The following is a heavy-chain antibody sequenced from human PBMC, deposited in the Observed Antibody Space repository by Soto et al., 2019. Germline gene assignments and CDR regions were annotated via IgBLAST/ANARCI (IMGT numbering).Heavy chain of an antibody. D-gene: IGHD4-17*01. CDR2: ISAYNGNT. J-gene: IGHJ6*02. CDR3: ARYEELQYYDDYAHYYYGMDV. CDR1: GYTFTSYG. Sequence: ASVKVSCKASGYTFTSYGISWVRQAPGQGLEWMGWISAYNGNTNYAQKLQGRVTMTTDTSTSTAYMELRSLRSDDTAVYYCARYEELQYYDDYAHYYYGMDVWGQGTTVTVSS. V-gene: IGHV1-18*04.